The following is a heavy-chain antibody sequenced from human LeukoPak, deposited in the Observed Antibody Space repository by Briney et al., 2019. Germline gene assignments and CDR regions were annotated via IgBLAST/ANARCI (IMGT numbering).Heavy chain of an antibody. D-gene: IGHD2-15*01. CDR3: ASPYCGGGSCYAHDGFDI. CDR2: IIPIFGTA. V-gene: IGHV1-69*01. Sequence: SVKVSCKASGGTFSSYAISWVRQAPGQGLEWMGGIIPIFGTANYAQKFQGRVTITADDSTSTAYMELSSLRSEDTAVYYCASPYCGGGSCYAHDGFDIWGQGTMVTVSS. CDR1: GGTFSSYA. J-gene: IGHJ3*02.